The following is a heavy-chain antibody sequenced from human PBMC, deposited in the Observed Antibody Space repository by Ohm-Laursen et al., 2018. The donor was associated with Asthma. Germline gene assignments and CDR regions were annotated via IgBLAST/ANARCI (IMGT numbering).Heavy chain of an antibody. CDR3: ASLPYGSGSYGARDY. D-gene: IGHD3-10*01. J-gene: IGHJ4*02. V-gene: IGHV3-11*01. CDR1: GFIFSDYY. Sequence: GSLRLSCAASGFIFSDYYMSWIRQAPGKGLEWVSYISSSGSTIYYADSVKGRFTISRDNAKNSLYLQMNSLRAEDTAVYYCASLPYGSGSYGARDYWGQGTLVTVSS. CDR2: ISSSGSTI.